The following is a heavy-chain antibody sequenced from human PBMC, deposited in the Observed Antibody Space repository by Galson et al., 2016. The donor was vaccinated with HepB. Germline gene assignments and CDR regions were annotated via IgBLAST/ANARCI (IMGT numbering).Heavy chain of an antibody. J-gene: IGHJ4*02. Sequence: SETLSLTCAVSGGSISPYYWSWIRQPPERGLEYIGFIYYSGSTYFHPSLKSRVTISVDTSKNQFSLNLSSVTAADTAVYYCARGGDYGSGLIPTYYFDYWGQGALVTVSS. CDR1: GGSISPYY. CDR3: ARGGDYGSGLIPTYYFDY. CDR2: IYYSGST. D-gene: IGHD3-10*01. V-gene: IGHV4-59*01.